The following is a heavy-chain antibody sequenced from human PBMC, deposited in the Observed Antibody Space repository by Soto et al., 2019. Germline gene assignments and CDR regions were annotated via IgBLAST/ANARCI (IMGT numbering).Heavy chain of an antibody. CDR1: GFSFSDYY. Sequence: RLSCAASGFSFSDYYMTWIRQAPGQGLEWVSYISSRSGTIFYADSVKGRFTLSRDNSKNSMYLQMNSLRAEDTAVYYCAREVDRALVGSPHYFDYWGQGTLVTVS. CDR3: AREVDRALVGSPHYFDY. J-gene: IGHJ4*01. CDR2: ISSRSGTI. D-gene: IGHD5-18*01. V-gene: IGHV3-11*01.